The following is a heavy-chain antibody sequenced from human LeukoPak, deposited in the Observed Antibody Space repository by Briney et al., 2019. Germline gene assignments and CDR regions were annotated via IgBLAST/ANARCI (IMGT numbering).Heavy chain of an antibody. D-gene: IGHD3-3*01. CDR3: ARDIRGKDFWSGYYGLDV. Sequence: GGSLRLSCAASGFAFSSYSMNWVRQAPGKGLEWVSSISSSSNYIYYADSVKGRFTISRDNAKNSLYLQMNSLRAEDTAVYYCARDIRGKDFWSGYYGLDVWGKGTTVAVSS. CDR1: GFAFSSYS. V-gene: IGHV3-21*01. CDR2: ISSSSNYI. J-gene: IGHJ6*04.